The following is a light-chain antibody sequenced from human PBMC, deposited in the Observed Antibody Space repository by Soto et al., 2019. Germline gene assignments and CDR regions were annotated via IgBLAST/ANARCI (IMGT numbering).Light chain of an antibody. CDR2: AAS. Sequence: EIVLTQSPGTLSLSPGERATLSCRASQSLTSSLVWYQQKPGQAPRLLIYAASTRATGVPARFSGSGSGTEFTLTISSLQSEDFAVYYCQQYKNWPPITFGQGTRLEIK. V-gene: IGKV3-15*01. CDR1: QSLTSS. CDR3: QQYKNWPPIT. J-gene: IGKJ5*01.